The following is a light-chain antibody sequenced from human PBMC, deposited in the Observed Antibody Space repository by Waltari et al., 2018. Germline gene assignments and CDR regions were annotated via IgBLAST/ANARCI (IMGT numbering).Light chain of an antibody. CDR1: QTILSPTNRNS. V-gene: IGKV4-1*01. Sequence: DIVMAQSPDSLAVSLGERATISCKSSQTILSPTNRNSLAWYQQQPGQPPTLLIYWASTRQSGVPDRFSGRGSGTDFNLTIDGLQAEDVAIYYCHQYYTSPGTFGGGTQVEIK. J-gene: IGKJ4*01. CDR2: WAS. CDR3: HQYYTSPGT.